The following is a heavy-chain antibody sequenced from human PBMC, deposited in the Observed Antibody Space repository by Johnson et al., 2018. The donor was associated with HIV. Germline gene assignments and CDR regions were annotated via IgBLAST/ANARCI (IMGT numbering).Heavy chain of an antibody. CDR1: GFTFSSYA. V-gene: IGHV3-30*18. D-gene: IGHD1-26*01. CDR2: ISYDGSNK. CDR3: AKSSRVSTTFDAFDI. Sequence: QVQLVESGGGVVQPGRSLRLSCAASGFTFSSYAMHWVRQAPGKGLEWVAVISYDGSNKYYADSVQGRFTISRDNSKNTLYLQMNSLRAEDTAVYYCAKSSRVSTTFDAFDIWGQGTMVTVSS. J-gene: IGHJ3*02.